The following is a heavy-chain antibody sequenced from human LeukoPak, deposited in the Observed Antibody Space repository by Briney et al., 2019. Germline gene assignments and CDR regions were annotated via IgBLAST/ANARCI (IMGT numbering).Heavy chain of an antibody. D-gene: IGHD2-21*02. V-gene: IGHV3-23*01. J-gene: IGHJ6*02. CDR3: AKDYPGLLLDYYGMDV. CDR1: GFTFSSYA. Sequence: GGSLRLSCAASGFTFSSYAMSWVRQAPGKGLEWVSAISGSGGSTYYADSVKGRFTISRDNSKNTLYLQMNSLRAEDTAVYYCAKDYPGLLLDYYGMDVWGQGTTVTVSS. CDR2: ISGSGGST.